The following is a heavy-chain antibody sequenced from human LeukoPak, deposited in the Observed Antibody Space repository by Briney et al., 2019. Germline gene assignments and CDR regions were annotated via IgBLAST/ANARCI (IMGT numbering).Heavy chain of an antibody. V-gene: IGHV4-59*01. CDR1: GGSFSGYY. CDR3: AREDYSSGLDY. J-gene: IGHJ4*02. Sequence: SETLSLTCAVYGGSFSGYYWSWIRQPPGKGLEWIGYIYYSGSTNYNPSLKSRVTISVDTSKNQFSLKLSSVTAADTAVYYCAREDYSSGLDYWGQGTLVTVSS. CDR2: IYYSGST. D-gene: IGHD6-19*01.